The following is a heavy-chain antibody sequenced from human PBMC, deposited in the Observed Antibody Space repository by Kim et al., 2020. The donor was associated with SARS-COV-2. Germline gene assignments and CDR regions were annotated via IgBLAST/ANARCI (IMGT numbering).Heavy chain of an antibody. D-gene: IGHD4-17*01. CDR2: IRSKANSYAT. CDR3: TTPYGDPAWEGYYGMDV. J-gene: IGHJ6*02. Sequence: GGSLRLSCAASGFTFSGSAMHWVRQASGKGLEWVGRIRSKANSYATAYAASVKGRFTISRDDSKNTAYLQMNSLKTEDTAVYYCTTPYGDPAWEGYYGMDVWGQGTTVTVSS. CDR1: GFTFSGSA. V-gene: IGHV3-73*01.